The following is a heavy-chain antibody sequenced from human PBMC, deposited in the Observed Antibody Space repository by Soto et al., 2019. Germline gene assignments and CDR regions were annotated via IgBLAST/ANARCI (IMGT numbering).Heavy chain of an antibody. J-gene: IGHJ6*02. D-gene: IGHD3-16*01. CDR2: MSDSDGST. Sequence: PGGSLRLSCAASGFTFRNYAMSWVRQDPGKGLEWVSGMSDSDGSTYYADSVKGRFTISRDNSKNTLYLEMNSLRAEDTAVYYCAKDSLGGGFRLGTQNYYGFDVWGQGTTVTVS. V-gene: IGHV3-23*01. CDR3: AKDSLGGGFRLGTQNYYGFDV. CDR1: GFTFRNYA.